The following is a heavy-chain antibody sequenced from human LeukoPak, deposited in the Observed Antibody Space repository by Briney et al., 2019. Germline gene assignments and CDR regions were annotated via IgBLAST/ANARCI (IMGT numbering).Heavy chain of an antibody. D-gene: IGHD3-3*01. CDR3: ASGGFYDFWSGYYTPFDY. V-gene: IGHV3-30*01. Sequence: GRSLRLSCAASGFTLSACAMHWVRQAPGKGLEWVAVISYDGNNKYYADSVKGRFTISRDNSKNTLYLQMNSLRVEDTAMYYCASGGFYDFWSGYYTPFDYWGQGTLVTVSS. CDR2: ISYDGNNK. J-gene: IGHJ4*02. CDR1: GFTLSACA.